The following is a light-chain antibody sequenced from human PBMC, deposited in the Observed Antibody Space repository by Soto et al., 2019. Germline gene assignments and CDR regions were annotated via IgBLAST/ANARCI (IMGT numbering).Light chain of an antibody. CDR1: QSVLYSSNNKNY. CDR2: WAS. V-gene: IGKV4-1*01. Sequence: DIVMTQSPDSLAVSLGERATINCKSSQSVLYSSNNKNYLAWYQQKPGQPPKLLIYWASTRESGVPDRVSGSGSGTDFTLTISSLQAEDLAFYYCQQYYSTPRTFGQGTKVEIK. J-gene: IGKJ1*01. CDR3: QQYYSTPRT.